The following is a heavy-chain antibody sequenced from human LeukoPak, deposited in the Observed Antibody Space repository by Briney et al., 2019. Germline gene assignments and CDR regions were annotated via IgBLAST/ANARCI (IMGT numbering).Heavy chain of an antibody. J-gene: IGHJ4*02. CDR3: ARGIVATMAFDY. V-gene: IGHV4-34*01. CDR1: GGSISTYY. CDR2: INHSGST. D-gene: IGHD5-12*01. Sequence: SETLSLTCTVSGGSISTYYWSWIRQPPGKGLEWIGEINHSGSTNYNPSLKSRVTISVDTSKNQFSLKLSSVTAADTAVYYCARGIVATMAFDYWGQGTLVTVSS.